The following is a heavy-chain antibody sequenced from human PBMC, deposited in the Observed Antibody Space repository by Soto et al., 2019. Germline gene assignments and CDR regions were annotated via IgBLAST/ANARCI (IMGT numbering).Heavy chain of an antibody. CDR1: GFTFSSYA. J-gene: IGHJ4*02. D-gene: IGHD3-22*01. V-gene: IGHV3-23*01. CDR3: AKADVYDSSGQVDY. Sequence: PGGSLRLSCAASGFTFSSYAMSWVRQAPGKGLEWVSAISGSGGSTYYADSVKGRFTISRDNSKNTLYLQMNSLRAEDTAVYYCAKADVYDSSGQVDYWGQGTLVTVSS. CDR2: ISGSGGST.